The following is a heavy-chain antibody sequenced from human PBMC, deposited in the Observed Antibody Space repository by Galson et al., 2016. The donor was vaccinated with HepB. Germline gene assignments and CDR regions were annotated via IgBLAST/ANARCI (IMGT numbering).Heavy chain of an antibody. CDR3: ARDRGLGQDNRYYAMDI. J-gene: IGHJ6*02. D-gene: IGHD6-19*01. CDR1: GLTVSVND. V-gene: IGHV3-53*01. Sequence: LRLSCAASGLTVSVNDMSWVRQAPGKGLEWVSILYNGGGSYYADAVKGRFTISSDNSKNTLFLQMNGLRVEDTAVYFCARDRGLGQDNRYYAMDIWGQGTTVTVSS. CDR2: LYNGGGS.